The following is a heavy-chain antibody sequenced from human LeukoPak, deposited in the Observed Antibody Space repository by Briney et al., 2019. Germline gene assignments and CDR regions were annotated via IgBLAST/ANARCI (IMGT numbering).Heavy chain of an antibody. CDR2: IYSGGSA. D-gene: IGHD5-24*01. V-gene: IGHV3-53*01. CDR1: GFTVSTNY. CDR3: ARSRDGHNYYYYGMDV. Sequence: GGSLRLSCAASGFTVSTNYMSWVRQAPGKGLEWVSLIYSGGSAYYTDSVKGRFTISRDNSKNTLYLQMNSLRAEDTAVYYCARSRDGHNYYYYGMDVWGQGTTVTVSS. J-gene: IGHJ6*02.